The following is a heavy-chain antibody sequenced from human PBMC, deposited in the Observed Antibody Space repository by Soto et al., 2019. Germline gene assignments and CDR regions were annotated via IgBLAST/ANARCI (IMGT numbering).Heavy chain of an antibody. CDR2: VSSSSSYI. CDR1: GFTFSSYS. D-gene: IGHD2-15*01. V-gene: IGHV3-21*01. Sequence: PGGPLRLSCAASGFTFSSYSMKWVRQAPGKGLEWVSSVSSSSSYIYYADSVKGRFTISRDNAKNSLYLQMNSLRAEDTAVYYCARDGRYCSGGSCYFFNYYGMDVWGQGTTVPVSS. J-gene: IGHJ6*02. CDR3: ARDGRYCSGGSCYFFNYYGMDV.